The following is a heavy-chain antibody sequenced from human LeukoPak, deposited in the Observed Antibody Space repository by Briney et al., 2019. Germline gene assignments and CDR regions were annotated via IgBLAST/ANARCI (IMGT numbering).Heavy chain of an antibody. CDR3: ARDSGDRTVDY. CDR1: GFTFSRYW. D-gene: IGHD3-10*01. CDR2: IKRDGSET. J-gene: IGHJ4*02. V-gene: IGHV3-7*01. Sequence: PGGSLRLSCAASGFTFSRYWMSWVRQTPGKGLEWVANIKRDGSETYYVDAVEGRFTTSRDNAKNSLYLQMNSLRAEDTAVYYCARDSGDRTVDYWGQGTLVTVSS.